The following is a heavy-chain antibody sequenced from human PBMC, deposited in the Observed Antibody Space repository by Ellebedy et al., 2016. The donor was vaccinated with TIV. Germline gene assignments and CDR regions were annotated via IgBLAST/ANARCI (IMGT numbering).Heavy chain of an antibody. CDR3: ARIVEGSSHFDY. CDR1: GFSFSTYW. D-gene: IGHD6-13*01. J-gene: IGHJ4*02. Sequence: GESLKISXVASGFSFSTYWMTWVRQGPGKGLEWVANMNPDGSAIYYANSVKGRFTMSRDNAENSLYLQMNSLRAEDTALYYCARIVEGSSHFDYWGQGTLVTVS. V-gene: IGHV3-7*03. CDR2: MNPDGSAI.